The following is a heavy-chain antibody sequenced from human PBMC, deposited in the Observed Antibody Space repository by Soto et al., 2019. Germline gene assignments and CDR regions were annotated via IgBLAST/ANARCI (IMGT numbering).Heavy chain of an antibody. D-gene: IGHD5-18*01. CDR2: ISGSGGST. Sequence: EVQLLESGGGLVQPGGSLRLSCAASGFTFSSYAMSWVRQAPGKGLEWVSAISGSGGSTYYADSVKGRFTISRDNSKNTLYLQMNSPRADDTVVYYCETEVGGYSYGFLIGIPPSIWGQGTMVTVSS. J-gene: IGHJ3*02. CDR3: ETEVGGYSYGFLIGIPPSI. CDR1: GFTFSSYA. V-gene: IGHV3-23*01.